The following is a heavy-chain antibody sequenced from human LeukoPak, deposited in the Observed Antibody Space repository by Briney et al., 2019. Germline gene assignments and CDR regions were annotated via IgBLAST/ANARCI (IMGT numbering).Heavy chain of an antibody. CDR2: INPNTGGT. V-gene: IGHV1-2*02. CDR3: ARVGYCSRGVCYNYDY. J-gene: IGHJ4*02. D-gene: IGHD2-8*01. Sequence: ASVKVSCKASGYIFIGYHIHWVRQAPGQGFEWMGWINPNTGGTNYAQKFKGRVLMTRDTSISTAYLELSSLKSDDTAVYYCARVGYCSRGVCYNYDYWGQGAQVTVSS. CDR1: GYIFIGYH.